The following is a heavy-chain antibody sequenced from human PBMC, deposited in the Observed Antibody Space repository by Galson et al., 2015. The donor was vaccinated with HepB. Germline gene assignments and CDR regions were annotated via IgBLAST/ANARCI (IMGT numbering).Heavy chain of an antibody. Sequence: SVKVSCKASGYTFTGYYMHWVRQAPGQGLEWMGWINPNSGGTNYAQKFQGRVTMTRDTSISTAYMELSRLRSDDTAVYYCASGIAARPYYYYYMDVWGKGTTVTVSS. CDR2: INPNSGGT. CDR1: GYTFTGYY. V-gene: IGHV1-2*02. CDR3: ASGIAARPYYYYYMDV. J-gene: IGHJ6*03. D-gene: IGHD6-6*01.